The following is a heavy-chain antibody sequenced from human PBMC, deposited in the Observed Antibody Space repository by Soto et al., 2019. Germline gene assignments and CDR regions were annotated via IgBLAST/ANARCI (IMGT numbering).Heavy chain of an antibody. V-gene: IGHV4-4*02. Sequence: QVQLQESGPGLVKPSGTLSLTCAVSGGSISSSNWWSWVRQPPGKGREWIGEIYHSGSTNYNPSLKSRVTISVDKSKNQFSLKLSSVTAADTAVYYCAREVPGPYYYDSSGSGDYWGQGTLVTVSS. CDR2: IYHSGST. CDR3: AREVPGPYYYDSSGSGDY. J-gene: IGHJ4*02. D-gene: IGHD3-22*01. CDR1: GGSISSSNW.